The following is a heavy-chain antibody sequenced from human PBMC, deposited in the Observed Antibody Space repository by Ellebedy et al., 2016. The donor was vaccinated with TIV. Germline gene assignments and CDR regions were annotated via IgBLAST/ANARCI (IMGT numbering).Heavy chain of an antibody. V-gene: IGHV1-2*02. CDR3: ARDQVDSSGYYP. CDR1: GYTFIDYY. CDR2: INPNSGGT. D-gene: IGHD3-22*01. J-gene: IGHJ5*02. Sequence: AASVMVSCKASGYTFIDYYIYWVRQAPGQGLEWMGWINPNSGGTNYAQKFQGRVIMTRDTSISTAYMELSRLRSDDTAVYYCARDQVDSSGYYPWGQGTLVTVSS.